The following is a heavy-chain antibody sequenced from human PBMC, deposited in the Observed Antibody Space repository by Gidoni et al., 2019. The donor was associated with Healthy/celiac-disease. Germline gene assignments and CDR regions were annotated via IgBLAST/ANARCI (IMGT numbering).Heavy chain of an antibody. CDR2: ISAYNGDT. D-gene: IGHD3-22*01. CDR3: ARDPRITMIVVVIRDDAFDI. V-gene: IGHV1-18*01. Sequence: VQLVQSGAEVKKPGASVKLSCKVSGYTFTSYGISWVRQAPGQWLEWRGWISAYNGDTNYAQKRQGRVNMTTDTSTSTAYMELRSLRSDDTAVYYCARDPRITMIVVVIRDDAFDIWGQGTMVTVSS. CDR1: GYTFTSYG. J-gene: IGHJ3*02.